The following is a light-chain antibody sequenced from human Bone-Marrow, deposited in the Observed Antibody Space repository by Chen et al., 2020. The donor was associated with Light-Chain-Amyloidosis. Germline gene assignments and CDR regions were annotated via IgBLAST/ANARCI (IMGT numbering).Light chain of an antibody. CDR2: EDD. CDR3: QSYQGSSQGV. Sequence: NFMLTQPHSVSESPGKTGIISCTRSSGSLATNYVQWYQQRPGSSPTTVIYEDDQRPSGVPDRFSGSIDRSSNSASLTISGLKTEDEADYYCQSYQGSSQGVFGGGTKLTVL. J-gene: IGLJ3*02. V-gene: IGLV6-57*01. CDR1: SGSLATNY.